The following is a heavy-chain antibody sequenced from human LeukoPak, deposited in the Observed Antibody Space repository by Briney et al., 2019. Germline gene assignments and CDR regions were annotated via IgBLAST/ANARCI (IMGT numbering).Heavy chain of an antibody. D-gene: IGHD5-24*01. CDR3: ARRMANGAFDY. CDR2: ISSSCSTI. Sequence: GGSLRLSCAASGFTFSDYYMSWIRQAPGKGLEWISYISSSCSTIYYADSVKGRFTISRDNAKNSLYLQMNSLRAEDTAVYYCARRMANGAFDYWGQGTLVTVSS. CDR1: GFTFSDYY. J-gene: IGHJ4*02. V-gene: IGHV3-11*04.